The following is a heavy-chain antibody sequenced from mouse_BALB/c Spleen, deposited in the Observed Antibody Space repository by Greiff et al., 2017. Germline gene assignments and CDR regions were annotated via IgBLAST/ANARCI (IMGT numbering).Heavy chain of an antibody. CDR3: ARSYDYAYAMDY. D-gene: IGHD2-4*01. CDR1: GYTFTSYY. J-gene: IGHJ4*01. V-gene: IGHV1S56*01. CDR2: IYPGNVNT. Sequence: VQLQQSGPELVKPGASVRISCKASGYTFTSYYIHWVKQRPVQGLEWIGWIYPGNVNTKYNEKFKGKATLTADKSSSTAYMQLSSLTSEDSAVYFCARSYDYAYAMDYWGQGTSVTVSS.